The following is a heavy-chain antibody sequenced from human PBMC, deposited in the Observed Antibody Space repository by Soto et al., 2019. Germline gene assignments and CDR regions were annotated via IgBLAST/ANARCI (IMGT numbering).Heavy chain of an antibody. Sequence: GSLRLSCAAFGFSFTNFEMSWVRQAPGKGLEWISFISVTGDTISYTDSVKGRFTISRDNAKNSVYLQMNRLRAEDTAVYYCARENYDTSGYFLDYWGQGTLVTVSS. CDR3: ARENYDTSGYFLDY. D-gene: IGHD3-22*01. V-gene: IGHV3-48*03. CDR2: ISVTGDTI. CDR1: GFSFTNFE. J-gene: IGHJ4*02.